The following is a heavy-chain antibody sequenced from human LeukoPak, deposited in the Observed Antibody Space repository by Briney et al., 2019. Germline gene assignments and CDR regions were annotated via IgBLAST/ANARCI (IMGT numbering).Heavy chain of an antibody. Sequence: ASVKVSCKASGYTFTSYGISWVRQAPGQGLEWMGWISAYNGNTNYAQKLQGRVTITTDTSTSTAYMELRSLRSDDTAVYYCARDAYCSGGSCYHNFDYWGQGTLVTVSS. CDR3: ARDAYCSGGSCYHNFDY. J-gene: IGHJ4*02. CDR1: GYTFTSYG. D-gene: IGHD2-15*01. CDR2: ISAYNGNT. V-gene: IGHV1-18*01.